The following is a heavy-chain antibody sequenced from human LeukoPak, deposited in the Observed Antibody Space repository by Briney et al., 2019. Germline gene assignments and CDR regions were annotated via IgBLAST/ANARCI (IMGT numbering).Heavy chain of an antibody. CDR3: ARDTAGDY. Sequence: GGSLRLSCAASGFTFGTYAMTWVRQAPGKGLEWVSIISGSGASTNYADSVKGRFIISRDNSKNTLYLQMNSLRDEDTAVYYCARDTAGDYWGQGTLVTVSS. D-gene: IGHD5-18*01. V-gene: IGHV3-23*01. CDR1: GFTFGTYA. CDR2: ISGSGAST. J-gene: IGHJ4*02.